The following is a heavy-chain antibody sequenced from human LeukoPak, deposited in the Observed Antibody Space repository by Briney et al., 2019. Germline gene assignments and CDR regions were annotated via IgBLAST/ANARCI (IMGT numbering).Heavy chain of an antibody. V-gene: IGHV3-7*01. Sequence: PGGSLRLSCAGSGFTFSSYWMSWVRQAPGKGLEWVANIKQDGSEKYYVDSVKGRFTISRDNAKNSLYLQMNSLRAEDTAVYYCASGLWDYGNWGQGTLVTVSS. J-gene: IGHJ4*02. CDR1: GFTFSSYW. D-gene: IGHD4-17*01. CDR2: IKQDGSEK. CDR3: ASGLWDYGN.